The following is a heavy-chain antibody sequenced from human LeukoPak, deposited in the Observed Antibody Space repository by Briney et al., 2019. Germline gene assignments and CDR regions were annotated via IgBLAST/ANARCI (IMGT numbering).Heavy chain of an antibody. V-gene: IGHV4-39*07. CDR3: ARLKRSTARYGYDY. D-gene: IGHD5/OR15-5a*01. CDR1: GGSISSSNYY. CDR2: IYYSGST. Sequence: SETLSLTCTVSGGSISSSNYYWGWIRQPPGKGLEWIGSIYYSGSTSYNPSLKSRVTISVDTSKKQFSLKLSSVTAADTAVYYCARLKRSTARYGYDYWSQGTLVTVSS. J-gene: IGHJ4*02.